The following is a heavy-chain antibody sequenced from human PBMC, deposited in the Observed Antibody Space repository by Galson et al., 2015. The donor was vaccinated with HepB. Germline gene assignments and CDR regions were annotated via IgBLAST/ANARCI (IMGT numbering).Heavy chain of an antibody. CDR1: GVTFSSYA. CDR3: AGGGGTGYSSLRRNWFDP. J-gene: IGHJ5*02. D-gene: IGHD6-19*01. Sequence: SVKVSCKASGVTFSSYAISWVRQAPGQGLEWMGGIIPIVGIANYAQKFQGRVTITADKSTSTAYMELSSLISEDTAVYYCAGGGGTGYSSLRRNWFDPWGQGTLVTVSS. CDR2: IIPIVGIA. V-gene: IGHV1-69*10.